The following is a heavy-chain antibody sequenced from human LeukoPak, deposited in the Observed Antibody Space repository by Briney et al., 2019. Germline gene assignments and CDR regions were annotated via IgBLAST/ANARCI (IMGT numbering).Heavy chain of an antibody. V-gene: IGHV3-48*03. D-gene: IGHD1-26*01. CDR1: GFTFSSYE. J-gene: IGHJ6*03. Sequence: PGGSLRLSCAASGFTFSSYEMNWVRQAPGKGLEWVSYISSSGSTIYYADSVKGRFTISRDNAKNSLYLQMNSLRAEDTALYYCARLGGSHPRLYYYYYYMDVWGKGTTVTVSS. CDR2: ISSSGSTI. CDR3: ARLGGSHPRLYYYYYYMDV.